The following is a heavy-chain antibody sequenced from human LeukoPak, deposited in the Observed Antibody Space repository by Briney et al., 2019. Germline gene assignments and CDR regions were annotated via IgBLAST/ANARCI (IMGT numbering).Heavy chain of an antibody. Sequence: SETLSLTCTVYGGSFSGFYWSWIRQPPGKGLEWIGEIIHTGTTKYNPSLKSRVTTSVDTSKNQFSLRLNSVTAADTAVYYCARGLSRGRGKPPFDFWGQGTLVTVSS. V-gene: IGHV4-34*01. CDR2: IIHTGTT. D-gene: IGHD1-1*01. CDR1: GGSFSGFY. CDR3: ARGLSRGRGKPPFDF. J-gene: IGHJ4*02.